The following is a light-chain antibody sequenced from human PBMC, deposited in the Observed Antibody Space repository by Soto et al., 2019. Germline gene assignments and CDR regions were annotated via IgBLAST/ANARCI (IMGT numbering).Light chain of an antibody. J-gene: IGLJ1*01. CDR1: SSNIGAGYE. CDR3: SSYTDSSNYV. CDR2: QVT. Sequence: QSVLTQPPSVSGAPGQRVTISCIGGSSNIGAGYEVHWYQQLPGTVPKLMIYQVTNRPSGVSNRFSGSRSGNTASLTISGLQAEDEADYYCSSYTDSSNYVFGTGTKLTVL. V-gene: IGLV1-40*01.